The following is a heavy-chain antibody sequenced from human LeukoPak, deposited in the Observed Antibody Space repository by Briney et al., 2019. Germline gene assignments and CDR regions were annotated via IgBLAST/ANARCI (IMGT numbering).Heavy chain of an antibody. CDR2: IYYSGST. CDR1: GGSINSYY. V-gene: IGHV4-59*01. CDR3: ARHYYDSSGYEYYFDY. Sequence: PSETLSLTCTVSGGSINSYYWSWIRQPPGKGLEWIAYIYYSGSTNYNPSLKGRVSISVDTPKNQFSLKLSSVTAADTAMYYCARHYYDSSGYEYYFDYWGQGTLVTVSS. D-gene: IGHD3-22*01. J-gene: IGHJ4*02.